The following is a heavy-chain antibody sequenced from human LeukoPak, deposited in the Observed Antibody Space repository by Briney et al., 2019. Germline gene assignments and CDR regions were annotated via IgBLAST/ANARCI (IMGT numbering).Heavy chain of an antibody. Sequence: SETLSLTCTVSGGSISSGDYYWSWIRQPPGKGLEWIGYIYYSGSTYYNPSLKSRVTISVDTSKNQFSLKLSSVTAADTAVYYCARVFTGDLYFDYWGQGILVTVSS. CDR2: IYYSGST. J-gene: IGHJ4*02. CDR1: GGSISSGDYY. CDR3: ARVFTGDLYFDY. D-gene: IGHD4-17*01. V-gene: IGHV4-30-4*01.